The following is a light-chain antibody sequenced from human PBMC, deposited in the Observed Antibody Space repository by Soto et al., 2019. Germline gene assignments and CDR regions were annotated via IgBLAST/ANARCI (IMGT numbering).Light chain of an antibody. Sequence: QSVLTQPPSVSAAPGQKVTISCSGSSSNIGNNYVSWYQQLPGTAPKLLIYDNNKRPSGIPDRFSGSKSGTSATLGITGLQTRDEADYYFGTWDSSLSARGVFGGGTKLTVL. CDR2: DNN. J-gene: IGLJ2*01. CDR1: SSNIGNNY. V-gene: IGLV1-51*01. CDR3: GTWDSSLSARGV.